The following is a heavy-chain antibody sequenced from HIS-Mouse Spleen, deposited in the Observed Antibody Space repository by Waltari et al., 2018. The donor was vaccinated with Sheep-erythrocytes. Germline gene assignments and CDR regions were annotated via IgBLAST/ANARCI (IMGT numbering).Heavy chain of an antibody. Sequence: EVQLVESGGGLVKPGGSLRLSCAAAGFTFSSSSMNWVRQAPGKGLEWVSSISSSSSYIYYADSVKGRFTISRDNAKNSLYLQMNSLRAEDTAVYYCARAGYSGEYYFDYWGQGTLVTVSS. J-gene: IGHJ4*02. CDR3: ARAGYSGEYYFDY. CDR1: GFTFSSSS. V-gene: IGHV3-21*01. D-gene: IGHD5-12*01. CDR2: ISSSSSYI.